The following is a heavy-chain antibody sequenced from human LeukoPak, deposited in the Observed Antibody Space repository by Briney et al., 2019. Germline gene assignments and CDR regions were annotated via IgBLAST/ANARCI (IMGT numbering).Heavy chain of an antibody. CDR3: AGGYSHGYYFDY. J-gene: IGHJ4*02. V-gene: IGHV4-38-2*02. CDR2: IYHSGST. CDR1: GYSINSAYY. D-gene: IGHD5-18*01. Sequence: PSETLSLTCTVSGYSINSAYYWGWIRQPPGKGLQWIGSIYHSGSTHYNPSLKSRVTISVDTSKNQFSLKLSSVTAADTAVYYCAGGYSHGYYFDYWGQGNLVTVSS.